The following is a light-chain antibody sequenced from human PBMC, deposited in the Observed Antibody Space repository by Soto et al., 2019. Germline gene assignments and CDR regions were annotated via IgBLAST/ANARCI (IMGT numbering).Light chain of an antibody. CDR1: KRVRSN. CDR2: GAS. V-gene: IGKV3-15*01. Sequence: EIIVTQSPATLSLSPGERATLSCRVSKRVRSNLVWYQQKTGETPRLLLFGASTRATNIPARFSGSGSGTEFTLTISSLQYEDFAVYYCQQYINWPPLTFGGGTKVDIK. CDR3: QQYINWPPLT. J-gene: IGKJ4*01.